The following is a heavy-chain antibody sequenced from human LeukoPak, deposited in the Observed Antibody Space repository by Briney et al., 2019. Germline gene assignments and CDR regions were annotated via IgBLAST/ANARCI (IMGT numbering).Heavy chain of an antibody. CDR2: IWYDGSNK. CDR1: GFTFSSYG. Sequence: GGSLRLSCAASGFTFSSYGMHWVRQAPGKGLEWVAVIWYDGSNKYYADSVKGRFTISRDNSKSTLYLQMNSLRAEDTAVYYCAKLPSRDGYNTNYYFDYWGQGTLVTVSS. V-gene: IGHV3-33*06. D-gene: IGHD5-12*01. CDR3: AKLPSRDGYNTNYYFDY. J-gene: IGHJ4*02.